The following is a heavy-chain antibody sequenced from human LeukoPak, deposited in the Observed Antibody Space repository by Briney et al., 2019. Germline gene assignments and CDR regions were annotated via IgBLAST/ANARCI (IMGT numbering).Heavy chain of an antibody. CDR1: GGTFSSYA. CDR2: IIPIFGTA. D-gene: IGHD2-21*02. V-gene: IGHV1-69*05. J-gene: IGHJ3*02. CDR3: ARGGDLLHAFDI. Sequence: SVKVSCKASGGTFSSYAISWVRQAPVQGLEWMGGIIPIFGTANYAQKFQGRVTITTDESTSTAYMELSSLRSEDTAVYYCARGGDLLHAFDIWGQGTMVTVSS.